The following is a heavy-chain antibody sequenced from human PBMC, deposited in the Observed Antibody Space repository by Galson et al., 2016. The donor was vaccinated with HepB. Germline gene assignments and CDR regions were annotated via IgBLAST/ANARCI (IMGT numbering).Heavy chain of an antibody. CDR2: TSTNGAYT. J-gene: IGHJ4*02. CDR1: GFTFSNYA. CDR3: ARFKPEGEMPTIPVGSLDY. D-gene: IGHD5-24*01. V-gene: IGHV3-64*04. Sequence: SLRLSCAASGFTFSNYAIHWVRQAPGKGLEIVSATSTNGAYTYNAEVVKGRITASRDNSRNTLFLQMTSLRLEDTGVYYCARFKPEGEMPTIPVGSLDYWGLGTLVTISS.